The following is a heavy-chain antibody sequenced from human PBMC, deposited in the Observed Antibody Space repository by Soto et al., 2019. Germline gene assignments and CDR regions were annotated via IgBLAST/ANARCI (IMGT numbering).Heavy chain of an antibody. CDR1: GFTFSTYG. Sequence: GGSLRLSCAASGFTFSTYGMSWVRQAPGKGLEWVGNIKQDGSGENYVDSVKGRFTISRDNANHSLYLQMNSLRAEDTAVYYCARDRGPPRYLYYGMDVWGQGTTVTVSS. D-gene: IGHD3-10*01. V-gene: IGHV3-7*01. CDR2: IKQDGSGE. J-gene: IGHJ6*02. CDR3: ARDRGPPRYLYYGMDV.